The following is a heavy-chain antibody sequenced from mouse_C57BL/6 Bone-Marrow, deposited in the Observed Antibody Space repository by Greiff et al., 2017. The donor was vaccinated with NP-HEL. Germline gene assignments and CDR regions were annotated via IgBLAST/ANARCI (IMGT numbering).Heavy chain of an antibody. CDR3: ARSPTTVVASFDY. Sequence: QVQLKQPGAELVKPGASVKMSCKASGYTFTSYWITWVKQRPGQGLEWIGDIYPGSGSTNYNEKFKSKATLTVDTSSSTAYMQLSSLTSEDSAVYYCARSPTTVVASFDYWGQGTTLTVSS. CDR1: GYTFTSYW. J-gene: IGHJ2*01. V-gene: IGHV1-55*01. D-gene: IGHD1-1*01. CDR2: IYPGSGST.